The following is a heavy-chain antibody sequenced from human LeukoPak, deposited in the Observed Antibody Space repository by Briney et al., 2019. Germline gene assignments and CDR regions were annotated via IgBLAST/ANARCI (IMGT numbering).Heavy chain of an antibody. CDR1: GGSISSYY. D-gene: IGHD3-3*01. Sequence: PSETLSLTCTVSGGSISSYYWSWIRQPAGKGLEWIGRIYTSGSTNYNPSLKSRVTMSVDTSKNQFSLKLSSVTAADTAVYYCGGCLWRSGSAPNNWFDPWGQGTLVTVSS. CDR2: IYTSGST. V-gene: IGHV4-4*07. CDR3: GGCLWRSGSAPNNWFDP. J-gene: IGHJ5*02.